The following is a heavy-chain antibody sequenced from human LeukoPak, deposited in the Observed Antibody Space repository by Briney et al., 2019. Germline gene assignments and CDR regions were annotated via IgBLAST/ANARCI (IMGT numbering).Heavy chain of an antibody. Sequence: GGPLRLSCAASGFTFSGSVMHWVRQAAGKGLEWVGRIRSKRNNYATAYAASVKGRFTISRDDSKNTVYLHMDSLKTEDTALYYCSRLEDTSPIEVALDIWGQGTAVTVSS. CDR3: SRLEDTSPIEVALDI. CDR2: IRSKRNNYAT. V-gene: IGHV3-73*01. J-gene: IGHJ3*02. CDR1: GFTFSGSV. D-gene: IGHD2-2*01.